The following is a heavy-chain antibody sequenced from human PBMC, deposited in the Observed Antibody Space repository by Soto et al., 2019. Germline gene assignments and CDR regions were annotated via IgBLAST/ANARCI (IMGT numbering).Heavy chain of an antibody. Sequence: EVQLVESGGGLVKPGGSLRLSCAASGFSFSDYTMNWVRQAPGKGLEWVSSISGSTSYTYYEDSLKGRFTVSRDNAEKSLYLQMHSMRAEDTAVYYCARDGAFCSVTGWRDYYDYMDFWGKGTTVTVSS. CDR3: ARDGAFCSVTGWRDYYDYMDF. CDR1: GFSFSDYT. V-gene: IGHV3-21*01. D-gene: IGHD3-3*01. CDR2: ISGSTSYT. J-gene: IGHJ6*03.